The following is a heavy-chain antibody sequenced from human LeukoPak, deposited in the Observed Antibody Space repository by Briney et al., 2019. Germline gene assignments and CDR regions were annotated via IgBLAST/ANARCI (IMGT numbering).Heavy chain of an antibody. CDR3: ARGIATSSGYS. J-gene: IGHJ4*02. CDR1: GYTFTSYY. D-gene: IGHD3-22*01. Sequence: GASVKVSCKASGYTFTSYYMHWVRQAPGQGLEWMGGIIPIFGTANYAQKFQGRVTITADESTSTAYMELSSLRSEDTAVYYCARGIATSSGYSWGQGALVTVSS. CDR2: IIPIFGTA. V-gene: IGHV1-69*13.